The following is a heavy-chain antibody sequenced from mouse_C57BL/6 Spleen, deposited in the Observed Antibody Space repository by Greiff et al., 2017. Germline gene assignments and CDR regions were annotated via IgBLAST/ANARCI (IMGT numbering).Heavy chain of an antibody. CDR1: GFSLTSYG. Sequence: VKLQESGPGLVQPSQSLSITCTVSGFSLTSYGVHWVRQSPGKGLEWLGVIWRGGSTDYNAAFMSRLSITKDNSKSQVFFKMNSLQADDTAIYYCAKGGSSYWYFDVWGTGTTVTVSS. CDR2: IWRGGST. V-gene: IGHV2-5*01. CDR3: AKGGSSYWYFDV. D-gene: IGHD1-1*01. J-gene: IGHJ1*03.